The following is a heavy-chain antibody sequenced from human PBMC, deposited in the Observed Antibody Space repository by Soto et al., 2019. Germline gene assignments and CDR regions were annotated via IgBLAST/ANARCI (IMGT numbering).Heavy chain of an antibody. Sequence: PGGSLRLSCAASGSTFSSYAMHWVRQAPGKGLEWVAVISYDGSNKYYADSVKGRFTISRDNSKNTLYLQMNSLRAEDTAVYYCARHGGWRDYFDYWGQGT. CDR2: ISYDGSNK. CDR3: ARHGGWRDYFDY. J-gene: IGHJ4*02. D-gene: IGHD6-19*01. CDR1: GSTFSSYA. V-gene: IGHV3-30-3*01.